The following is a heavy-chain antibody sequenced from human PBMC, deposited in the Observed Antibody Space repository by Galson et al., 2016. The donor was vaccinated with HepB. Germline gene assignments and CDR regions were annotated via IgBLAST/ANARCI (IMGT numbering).Heavy chain of an antibody. J-gene: IGHJ4*02. CDR3: TTDALDH. D-gene: IGHD2-2*01. V-gene: IGHV3-73*01. Sequence: SLRLSCAASGFLFSGSAMHWVRQAPGKGLEWVGRIRNKANNYTTTHRESVKGRFAIPRDDSKNMAYLQMNSLKTEDTGVYFCTTDALDHWGQGTLVTVSS. CDR2: IRNKANNYTT. CDR1: GFLFSGSA.